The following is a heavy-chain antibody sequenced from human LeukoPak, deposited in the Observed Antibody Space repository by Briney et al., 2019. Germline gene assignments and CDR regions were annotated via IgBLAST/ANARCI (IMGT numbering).Heavy chain of an antibody. CDR1: GGSISDYY. V-gene: IGHV4-59*01. J-gene: IGHJ5*02. CDR3: ARVVSATGGSGHVGFDP. D-gene: IGHD3-10*01. CDR2: VYKSGNSANN. Sequence: SETLSLTCTVSGGSISDYYWHWIRQPPGKGLGWIGYVYKSGNSANNNFNPSLKSRVTISLDTSKNQFSLRLNSVTPADTAVYYCARVVSATGGSGHVGFDPWGQGTLVTVSS.